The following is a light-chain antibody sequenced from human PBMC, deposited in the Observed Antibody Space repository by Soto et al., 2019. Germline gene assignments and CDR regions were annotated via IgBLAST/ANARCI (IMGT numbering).Light chain of an antibody. CDR1: SSDVGGYNY. CDR3: SSYTRSSTWV. V-gene: IGLV2-14*01. Sequence: QSVLTQPASVSGSPGQSITISCTGTSSDVGGYNYVSWYQQHPGKAPKLMIYEVSNRPSGVSNRFSGSKSGNTASLTISGLQAEDEADYYCSSYTRSSTWVFGGGTTLTVL. J-gene: IGLJ3*02. CDR2: EVS.